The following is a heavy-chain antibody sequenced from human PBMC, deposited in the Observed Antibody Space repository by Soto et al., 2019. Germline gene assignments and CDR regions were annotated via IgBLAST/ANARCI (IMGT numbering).Heavy chain of an antibody. D-gene: IGHD5-18*01. CDR2: INHSGST. J-gene: IGHJ4*02. CDR1: GGSFSGYY. CDR3: ARVDTAMVPGGYYFDY. V-gene: IGHV4-34*01. Sequence: QVQLQQWGAGLLKPSETLSLTCAVYGGSFSGYYWSWIRQPPGKGLEWIGDINHSGSTNYNPSLKSRVTISVDTSKNQFSLKLSSVTAADTAVYYCARVDTAMVPGGYYFDYWGQGTLVTVSS.